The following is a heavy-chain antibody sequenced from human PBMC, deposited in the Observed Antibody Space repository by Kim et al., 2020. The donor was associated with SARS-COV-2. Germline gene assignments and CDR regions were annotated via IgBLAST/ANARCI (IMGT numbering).Heavy chain of an antibody. V-gene: IGHV4-61*02. CDR1: GGSISSGSYY. D-gene: IGHD3-10*01. CDR2: IYTSGST. CDR3: ARDRKLLWFGEYYGMDV. J-gene: IGHJ6*02. Sequence: SETLSLTCTVSGGSISSGSYYWSWIRQPAGKGLEWIGRIYTSGSTNYNPSLKSRVTISVDTSKNQFSLKLSSVTAADTAVYYCARDRKLLWFGEYYGMDVWGQGTTVTVSS.